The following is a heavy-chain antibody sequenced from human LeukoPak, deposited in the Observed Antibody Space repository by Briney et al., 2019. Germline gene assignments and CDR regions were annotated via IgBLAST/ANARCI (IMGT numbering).Heavy chain of an antibody. J-gene: IGHJ4*02. CDR1: GYTFTGYY. Sequence: ASVKVSCKASGYTFTGYYMHWVRQAPGQGLEWMGWINPNSGGTNYAKKFQGRVTMTRDTSISTAYMELSRLRSDDTAVYYCARDLLAAAGAYWGQGTLVTVSS. V-gene: IGHV1-2*02. CDR3: ARDLLAAAGAY. D-gene: IGHD6-13*01. CDR2: INPNSGGT.